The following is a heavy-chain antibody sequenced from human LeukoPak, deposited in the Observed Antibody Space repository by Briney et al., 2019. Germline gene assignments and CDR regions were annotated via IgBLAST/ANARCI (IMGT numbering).Heavy chain of an antibody. V-gene: IGHV1-2*02. J-gene: IGHJ3*01. Sequence: VASVKVSCKASGYIFSDYYLHWVRQAPGQGLEWMGWMNSNSGGTNYAQKFQGRITMTGDTSTAYLELSRLRSDDTAVYYCARDLGSTVIVGGDAFDLWGQGTMVTVSS. CDR3: ARDLGSTVIVGGDAFDL. CDR1: GYIFSDYY. CDR2: MNSNSGGT. D-gene: IGHD2/OR15-2a*01.